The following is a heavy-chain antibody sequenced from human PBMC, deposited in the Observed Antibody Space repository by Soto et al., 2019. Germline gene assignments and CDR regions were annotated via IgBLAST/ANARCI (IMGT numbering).Heavy chain of an antibody. J-gene: IGHJ3*02. Sequence: GGSLRLSCAASGFTFSSYAMSWVRQAPGKGLEWVSAISGSGGSTYYADSVKGRFTISGDNSKNTLYLQMNSLRAEDTAVYYCAKTGSWYRAFDIWGQGTMVTVSS. CDR2: ISGSGGST. CDR1: GFTFSSYA. V-gene: IGHV3-23*01. D-gene: IGHD6-13*01. CDR3: AKTGSWYRAFDI.